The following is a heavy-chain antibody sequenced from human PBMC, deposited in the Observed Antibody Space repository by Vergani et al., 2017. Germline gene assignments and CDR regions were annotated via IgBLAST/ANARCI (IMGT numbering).Heavy chain of an antibody. CDR3: AGLYGDDGYSPF. CDR1: GFRFREHG. D-gene: IGHD5-18*01. Sequence: EVQLLESGGGSVQPGESLRLSCVASGFRFREHGMNWVRQAPGKGLEWVSGISGHDHRTLYADSVKGRFVISRDDSKNALYLQMSSLRVEDTAIYYCAGLYGDDGYSPFWGQGTLVTVSS. V-gene: IGHV3-23*01. CDR2: ISGHDHRT. J-gene: IGHJ4*02.